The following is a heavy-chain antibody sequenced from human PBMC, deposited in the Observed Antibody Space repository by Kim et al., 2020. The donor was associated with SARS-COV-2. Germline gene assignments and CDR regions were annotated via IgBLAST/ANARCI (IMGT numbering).Heavy chain of an antibody. CDR1: GYTFTSYA. Sequence: ASVKVSCKASGYTFTSYAMNWVRQAPGQGLEWMGWINTNTGNPTYAQGFTGRFVFSLDTSVSTAYLQISSLKAEDTAVYYCAREGPFRVRGVTAHYYYYGMDVWGQGTTVTVSS. D-gene: IGHD3-10*01. CDR2: INTNTGNP. V-gene: IGHV7-4-1*02. J-gene: IGHJ6*02. CDR3: AREGPFRVRGVTAHYYYYGMDV.